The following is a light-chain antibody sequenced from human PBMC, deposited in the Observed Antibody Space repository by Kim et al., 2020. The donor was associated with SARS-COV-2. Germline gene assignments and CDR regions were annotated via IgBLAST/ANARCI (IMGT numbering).Light chain of an antibody. J-gene: IGKJ4*01. CDR3: QQYYSYPT. V-gene: IGKV1-8*01. CDR2: AAS. CDR1: QGISSY. Sequence: AIRITQSPSSLSASTGDRVTITCRASQGISSYLAWYQQKPGKAPKLLIYAASTLQSGVPSRFSGSGSGTDFTLTSSCLQSEDFATYYCQQYYSYPTFGGGTKVDIK.